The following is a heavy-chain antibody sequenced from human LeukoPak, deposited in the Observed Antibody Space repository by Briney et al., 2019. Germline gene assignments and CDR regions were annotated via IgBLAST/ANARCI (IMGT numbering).Heavy chain of an antibody. J-gene: IGHJ4*02. D-gene: IGHD2-21*01. CDR3: ARALWPYYFDY. CDR2: IYTDGST. CDR1: GITVSSKY. V-gene: IGHV3-53*01. Sequence: PGGSLRLSCAASGITVSSKYMSWVRQAPGKGLEWVSIIYTDGSTYYADSVEGRFTISRDSSKNTLYLQMNSLRAEDTAVYYCARALWPYYFDYWGQGTLVTVSS.